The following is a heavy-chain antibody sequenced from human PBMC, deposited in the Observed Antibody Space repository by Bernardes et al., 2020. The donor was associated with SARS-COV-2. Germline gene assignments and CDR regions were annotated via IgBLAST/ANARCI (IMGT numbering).Heavy chain of an antibody. CDR2: FYTSALT. D-gene: IGHD3-9*01. CDR3: AREDTGSSDVLTGYPIPVDFDI. CDR1: GGSVDSYY. Sequence: SDPLSLTFTVSGGSVDSYYWNWFRQPAEKALEWIEPFYTSALTHYNPSLKSRVTLSVHTSKNQFSLNLTSVTAPDTAVYYCAREDTGSSDVLTGYPIPVDFDIWGKGTMVTVSS. V-gene: IGHV4-4*07. J-gene: IGHJ3*02.